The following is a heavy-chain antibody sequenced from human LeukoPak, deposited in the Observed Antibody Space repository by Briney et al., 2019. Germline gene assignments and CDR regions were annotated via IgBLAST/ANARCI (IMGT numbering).Heavy chain of an antibody. CDR3: ASLGHYHLDY. CDR1: GGTFSSYA. CDR2: IIPIFGTA. J-gene: IGHJ4*02. V-gene: IGHV1-69*05. Sequence: GASVKVSCKASGGTFSSYAISWVRQAPGQGLEWMGGIIPIFGTANYAQKFQGRVTITTDESTSTAYMELSSLRSEDTAVYYCASLGHYHLDYWGQGTLVTVSS. D-gene: IGHD4-17*01.